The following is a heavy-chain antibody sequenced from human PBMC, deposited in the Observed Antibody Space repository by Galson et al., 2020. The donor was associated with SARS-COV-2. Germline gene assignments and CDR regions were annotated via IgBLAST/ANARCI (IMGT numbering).Heavy chain of an antibody. V-gene: IGHV1-2*02. CDR2: INPNSGGT. Sequence: GESLKISCKASGYTFTGYYMHWVRQAPGQGLEWMGWINPNSGGTNYAQKFQGRVTMTRDTSISTAYMELSRLRSDDTAVYYCARQGGSGYYPRLDNYGMDVWGQGTTVTVSS. J-gene: IGHJ6*02. D-gene: IGHD3-22*01. CDR3: ARQGGSGYYPRLDNYGMDV. CDR1: GYTFTGYY.